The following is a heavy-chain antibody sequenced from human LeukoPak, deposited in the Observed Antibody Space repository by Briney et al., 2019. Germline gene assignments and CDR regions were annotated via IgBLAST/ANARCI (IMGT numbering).Heavy chain of an antibody. CDR1: GGTFSSYA. Sequence: VASVTVSCKASGGTFSSYAISWVRQAPGQGLEWMGRIIPILGIANYAQKFQGRVTITADKSTSTAYMELSSLRSEDTAVYYCARAVMVAAISYFDYWGQGTLVTVSS. CDR2: IIPILGIA. D-gene: IGHD2-15*01. J-gene: IGHJ4*02. V-gene: IGHV1-69*04. CDR3: ARAVMVAAISYFDY.